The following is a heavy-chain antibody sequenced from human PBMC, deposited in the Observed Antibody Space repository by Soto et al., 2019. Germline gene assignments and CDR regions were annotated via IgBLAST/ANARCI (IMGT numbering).Heavy chain of an antibody. Sequence: SETLSLTCAVYGGSFSGYYWSWIRQPPVKVLEWIGEINHSGSTNYNPSLKSRVTISVDTSKNQFSLKLSSVTAADTAVYYCARVARPYYYDSSGYYYLGYWGQGTLVTVYS. CDR1: GGSFSGYY. V-gene: IGHV4-34*01. J-gene: IGHJ4*02. CDR2: INHSGST. D-gene: IGHD3-22*01. CDR3: ARVARPYYYDSSGYYYLGY.